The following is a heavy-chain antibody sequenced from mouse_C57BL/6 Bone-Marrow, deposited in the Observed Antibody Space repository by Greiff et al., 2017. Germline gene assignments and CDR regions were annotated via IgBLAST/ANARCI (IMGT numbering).Heavy chain of an antibody. V-gene: IGHV5-6*02. J-gene: IGHJ3*01. D-gene: IGHD1-1*02. CDR1: GFTFSSYG. CDR3: ARRKNDYAGFAY. CDR2: ISSGGSYT. Sequence: EVMLVESGGDLVKPGGSMKLSCAASGFTFSSYGMSWVRQTPDKRLEWVATISSGGSYTYYPDSVKGRFTISRDNAKNTLYLQMSSLKSEHTAMYYCARRKNDYAGFAYWGQGTLVTVSA.